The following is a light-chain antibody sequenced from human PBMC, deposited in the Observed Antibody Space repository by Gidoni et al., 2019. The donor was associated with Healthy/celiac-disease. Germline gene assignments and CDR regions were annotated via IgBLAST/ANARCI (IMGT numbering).Light chain of an antibody. Sequence: QSALTQPASVSGSPGQSIPISCTETRSDGGGYNYVSWYQQHPGKAPKLMIYDVSKRPSGVSNRFSGSKSGNTASLTISGLQAEDEADYYCSSYTSSSTWVFGGGTKLTVL. J-gene: IGLJ3*02. V-gene: IGLV2-14*03. CDR3: SSYTSSSTWV. CDR2: DVS. CDR1: RSDGGGYNY.